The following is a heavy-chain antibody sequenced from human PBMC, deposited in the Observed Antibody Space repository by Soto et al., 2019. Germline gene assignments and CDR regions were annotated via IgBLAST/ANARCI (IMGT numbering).Heavy chain of an antibody. D-gene: IGHD3-22*01. CDR1: GFTFSLYS. Sequence: GGSLRLSCAASGFTFSLYSMIWVRQAPGKGLEWVASITSSSSYIYYEDSLKGRFTISRDNAKNSLFLQLDSLRAEDTAVYFCVRARSTDSRPDYWGQGTQVTVSS. CDR2: ITSSSSYI. J-gene: IGHJ4*02. V-gene: IGHV3-21*01. CDR3: VRARSTDSRPDY.